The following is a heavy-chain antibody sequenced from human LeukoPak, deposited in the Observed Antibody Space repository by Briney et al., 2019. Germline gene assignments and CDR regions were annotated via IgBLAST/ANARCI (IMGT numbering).Heavy chain of an antibody. CDR1: GFTFSDYD. V-gene: IGHV3-11*01. Sequence: SGGSLRLSCAASGFTFSDYDMAWIRQAPGKGMEWVAYISGSSGDSMYYADSVKGRFAISRDDAKNSLFLQMGSLRGDDTAVYYCARPPGYCNSVDAAAGCIYWYFALWGRGTLVTVSS. CDR2: ISGSSGDSM. D-gene: IGHD2/OR15-2a*01. J-gene: IGHJ2*01. CDR3: ARPPGYCNSVDAAAGCIYWYFAL.